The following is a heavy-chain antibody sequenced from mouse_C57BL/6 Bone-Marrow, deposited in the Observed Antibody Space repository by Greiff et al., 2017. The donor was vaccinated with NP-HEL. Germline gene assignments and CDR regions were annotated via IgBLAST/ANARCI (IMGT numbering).Heavy chain of an antibody. CDR2: INPGSGGT. CDR1: GYAFTNYL. D-gene: IGHD2-4*01. J-gene: IGHJ3*01. V-gene: IGHV1-54*01. CDR3: ARGGIYYDYAWFAY. Sequence: VQLVESGAELVRPGTSVKVSCKASGYAFTNYLIEWVKQRPGQGLEWIGVINPGSGGTNYNDKFKGKATLTADKSSSTAYMQLSSLTSEDSAVYFCARGGIYYDYAWFAYWGQGTLVTVSA.